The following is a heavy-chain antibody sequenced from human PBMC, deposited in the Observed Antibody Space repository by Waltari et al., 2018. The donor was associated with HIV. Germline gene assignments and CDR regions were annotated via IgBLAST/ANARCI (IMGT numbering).Heavy chain of an antibody. CDR3: ARDPRYGDYFFDY. D-gene: IGHD4-17*01. CDR2: IGRTGGSI. Sequence: EEQLLESGGGLIQPGGSLSLSCVASGFTFSDDGMAWVRQAPGKGLEWVAAIGRTGGSISYADSVKGRFSISRDNSKSTLFLQMDSLRVEDTAVYYCARDPRYGDYFFDYWGQGTLVTVSS. V-gene: IGHV3-23*01. CDR1: GFTFSDDG. J-gene: IGHJ4*02.